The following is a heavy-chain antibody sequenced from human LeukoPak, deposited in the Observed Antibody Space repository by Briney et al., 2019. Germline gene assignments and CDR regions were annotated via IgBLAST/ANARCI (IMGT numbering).Heavy chain of an antibody. J-gene: IGHJ3*02. Sequence: PSETLSLTCTVSDGSISSNSYYWSWIRQPAGKGLEWIGRICSSGSTNYNPSLKSRVTISIDTSRDQFSLKLTSVTAADTAVYYCARVTIPAAGHAFDIWGQGTMVTVSS. D-gene: IGHD6-13*01. V-gene: IGHV4-61*02. CDR1: DGSISSNSYY. CDR2: ICSSGST. CDR3: ARVTIPAAGHAFDI.